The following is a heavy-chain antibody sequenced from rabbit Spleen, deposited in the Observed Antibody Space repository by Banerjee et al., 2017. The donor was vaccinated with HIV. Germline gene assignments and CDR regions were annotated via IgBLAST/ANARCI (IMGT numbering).Heavy chain of an antibody. CDR3: ARDAGTSFSTYGMDL. V-gene: IGHV1S45*01. CDR2: AYAGSSDST. CDR1: GFSFSEFSFNSGYD. Sequence: QEQLVESGGDLVKPGASLTLTCKASGFSFSEFSFNSGYDMCWVRQAPGKGLEWVACAYAGSSDSTYSATWAKGRFTISKTSSTTVTLQMTSLTVADTATYFCARDAGTSFSTYGMDLWGQGTLVTVS. J-gene: IGHJ6*01. D-gene: IGHD8-1*01.